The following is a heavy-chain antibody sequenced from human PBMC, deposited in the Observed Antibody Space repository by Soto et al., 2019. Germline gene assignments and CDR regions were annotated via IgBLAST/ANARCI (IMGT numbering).Heavy chain of an antibody. D-gene: IGHD2-15*01. CDR2: INPDNGNT. J-gene: IGHJ5*02. CDR1: GYTFTRYT. CDR3: ARGIATGQLDP. Sequence: GASVKVSCKASGYTFTRYTMNWVRQAPGQRLEWMGWINPDNGNTKSSRKFQDRVIITRDTSASTAYMDLSSLRSEDTAMYYCARGIATGQLDPWGQGTLVTVSS. V-gene: IGHV1-3*01.